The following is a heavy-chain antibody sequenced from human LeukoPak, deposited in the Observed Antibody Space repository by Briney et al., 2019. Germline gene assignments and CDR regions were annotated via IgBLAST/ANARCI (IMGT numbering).Heavy chain of an antibody. Sequence: ASVRVSCKASGYTFTDFYLNWVRQAPGHGLAWMAWINPFSGATSYAEKFQGRVTMTWDTSISTAYMELLGLRSDDTAVYYCATSTVTHTRDPWGQGTLVTVSS. CDR1: GYTFTDFY. CDR3: ATSTVTHTRDP. CDR2: INPFSGAT. J-gene: IGHJ5*02. D-gene: IGHD1-1*01. V-gene: IGHV1-2*02.